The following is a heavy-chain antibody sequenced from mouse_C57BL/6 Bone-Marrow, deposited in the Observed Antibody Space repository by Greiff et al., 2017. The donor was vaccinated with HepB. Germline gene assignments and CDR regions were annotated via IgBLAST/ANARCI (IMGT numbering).Heavy chain of an antibody. D-gene: IGHD1-1*01. V-gene: IGHV1-72*01. Sequence: QVQLQQPGAELVKPGASVKLSCKASGYTFTSYWMHWVKQRPGRGFEWIGRIDPNCGGTKYNEKFKSKATLTVNKPSSTAYMQLSSLTSEDSAVYYCARSYYYGSSYYFDYWGQGTTLTVSS. CDR3: ARSYYYGSSYYFDY. J-gene: IGHJ2*01. CDR2: IDPNCGGT. CDR1: GYTFTSYW.